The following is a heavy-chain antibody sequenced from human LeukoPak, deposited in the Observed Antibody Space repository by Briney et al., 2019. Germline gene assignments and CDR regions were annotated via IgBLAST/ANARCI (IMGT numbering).Heavy chain of an antibody. CDR2: ICYSGST. V-gene: IGHV4-59*08. J-gene: IGHJ6*02. CDR3: GRCKGGWLPGDGMDV. Sequence: SETLSLTCTVSGGSISSYYWSWIRQPPGKGLEWIGYICYSGSTNYNPSLKSRVTISVDTSKNQFSLKLTSVTAADTAVYYCGRCKGGWLPGDGMDVWGQGTTVTVSS. D-gene: IGHD5-12*01. CDR1: GGSISSYY.